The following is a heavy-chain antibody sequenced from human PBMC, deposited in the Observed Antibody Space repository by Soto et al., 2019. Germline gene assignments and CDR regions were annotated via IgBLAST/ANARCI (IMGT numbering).Heavy chain of an antibody. J-gene: IGHJ6*02. CDR1: GGSFSGYF. Sequence: PSETLSLTCAVYGGSFSGYFWSWIRQPPEKGLEWIGEINHGGSTNYNPSLKSRVTISVDTSNNQCSLKLRLVTAADTAVYYCAREGRGYSYGLSYYYGIDVWGQGTTVTVSS. D-gene: IGHD5-18*01. CDR2: INHGGST. CDR3: AREGRGYSYGLSYYYGIDV. V-gene: IGHV4-34*01.